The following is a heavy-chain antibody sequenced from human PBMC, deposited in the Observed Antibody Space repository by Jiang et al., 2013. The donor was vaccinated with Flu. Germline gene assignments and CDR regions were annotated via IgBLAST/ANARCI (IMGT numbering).Heavy chain of an antibody. Sequence: VQLLESGGGVVQPGGSLRLSCAASGIIFSSYVFHWVRQAPGKGLEWLAHISYDGSNKWYADSVKGRFTISRGNSKNTLYLQMNSLRAEDTAIYYCARDRRSYGSGREGMDVWGQGTTVTVSS. V-gene: IGHV3-30-3*01. CDR3: ARDRRSYGSGREGMDV. D-gene: IGHD3-10*01. J-gene: IGHJ6*02. CDR2: ISYDGSNK. CDR1: GIIFSSYV.